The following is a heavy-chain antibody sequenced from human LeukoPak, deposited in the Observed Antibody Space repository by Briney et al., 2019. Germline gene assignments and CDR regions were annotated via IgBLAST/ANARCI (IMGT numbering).Heavy chain of an antibody. CDR2: IYYSGST. V-gene: IGHV4-59*01. CDR3: ARATSWYGFYY. D-gene: IGHD6-13*01. J-gene: IGHJ4*02. CDR1: GGSIRSYY. Sequence: SETLSLTCTVSGGSIRSYYWSWIRQPPGKGLEWIGYIYYSGSTNYNPSLKSRVTISVDTSKNQFSLKLSSVTAADTAVYYCARATSWYGFYYWGQGTLVTVSS.